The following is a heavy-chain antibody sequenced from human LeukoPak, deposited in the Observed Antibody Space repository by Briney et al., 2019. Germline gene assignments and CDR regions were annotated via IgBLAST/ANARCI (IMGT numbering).Heavy chain of an antibody. Sequence: GGSLRLSCADSGFTFSSYAMSWVRQAPGKGLEWVSAISGSGGSTYYADSVKGRFTISRDNSKNTLYLQMNSLRAEDTAVYYCAKTEGYYYYYGMDVWGQGTTVTVSS. V-gene: IGHV3-23*01. CDR2: ISGSGGST. CDR3: AKTEGYYYYYGMDV. J-gene: IGHJ6*02. CDR1: GFTFSSYA.